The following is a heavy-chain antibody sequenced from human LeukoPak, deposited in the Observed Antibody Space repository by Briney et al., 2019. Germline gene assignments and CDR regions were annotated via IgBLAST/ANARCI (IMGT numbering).Heavy chain of an antibody. J-gene: IGHJ3*02. CDR3: ARDFKRIMITFGGVQGRAFDI. V-gene: IGHV3-48*04. Sequence: GGSLRLSCAVSGFSVSSYNMNWVRQAPGKGLEWLSFISSSGSTIHYADSVKGRFTISRDNAKNSLFLQMNSLRAEDTAVYYCARDFKRIMITFGGVQGRAFDIWGQGTMVTVSS. CDR1: GFSVSSYN. D-gene: IGHD3-16*01. CDR2: ISSSGSTI.